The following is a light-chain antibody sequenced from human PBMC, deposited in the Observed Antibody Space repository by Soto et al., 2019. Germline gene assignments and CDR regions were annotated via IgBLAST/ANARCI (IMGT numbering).Light chain of an antibody. J-gene: IGKJ1*01. V-gene: IGKV3-15*01. Sequence: EIVMTQSPATLSVSPGDTATLSCRASQSVNSNLAWYQQKPGQAPRLLISGASTRATGIPARFSGSGSGTEFTLIISSLQSEDFAVYYCQQYNNWPPWTFGQGTK. CDR1: QSVNSN. CDR3: QQYNNWPPWT. CDR2: GAS.